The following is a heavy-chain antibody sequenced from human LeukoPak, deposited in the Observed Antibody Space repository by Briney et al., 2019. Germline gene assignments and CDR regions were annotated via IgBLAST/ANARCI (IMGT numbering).Heavy chain of an antibody. CDR3: ARTYSGSYFDY. Sequence: AGGSLRLSCAASGFIFSDYYMSWIRQAPGKGLEWVSYISSSGITIYHADSVKGRFGISRDNAKNSLYPQMNSLRAEDTAVYYCARTYSGSYFDYWGLGSLVTVSS. D-gene: IGHD1-26*01. CDR1: GFIFSDYY. CDR2: ISSSGITI. V-gene: IGHV3-11*01. J-gene: IGHJ4*02.